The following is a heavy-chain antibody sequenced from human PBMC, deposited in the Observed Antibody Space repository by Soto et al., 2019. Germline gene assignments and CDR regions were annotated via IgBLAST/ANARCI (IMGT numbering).Heavy chain of an antibody. D-gene: IGHD5-18*01. CDR1: GGTFSSYA. CDR3: ARDVDTAMVTGPGYYYGMDV. CDR2: IIPIFGTA. Sequence: SVKVSCKASGGTFSSYAISWVRQAPGQGLEWMGGIIPIFGTANYAQKFQGGVTITADESTSTAYMELSSLRSEDTAVYYCARDVDTAMVTGPGYYYGMDVWGQGTTVTVSS. J-gene: IGHJ6*02. V-gene: IGHV1-69*13.